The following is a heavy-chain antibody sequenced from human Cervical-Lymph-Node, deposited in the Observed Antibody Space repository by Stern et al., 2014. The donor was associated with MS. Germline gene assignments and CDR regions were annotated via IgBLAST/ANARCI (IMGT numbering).Heavy chain of an antibody. CDR2: ISPSGST. D-gene: IGHD3-10*01. CDR3: ARDGVVRGVTYNWFDP. V-gene: IGHV4-31*03. J-gene: IGHJ5*02. CDR1: GGSISSGGYF. Sequence: QVQLVQSGPGLVKPSQTLSLTCTVSGGSISSGGYFWSWIRQFPGKGLEWIGDISPSGSTYYNPSLKSRLSISMDTSKSQFSLKLSSVTAADTAVYYCARDGVVRGVTYNWFDPWGQGTLVTVSS.